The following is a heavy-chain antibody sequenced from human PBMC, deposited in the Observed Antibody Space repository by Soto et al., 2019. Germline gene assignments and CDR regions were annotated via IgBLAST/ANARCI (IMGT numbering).Heavy chain of an antibody. CDR3: ARDSGGTTVAFGMDV. CDR1: GGTFSSYA. D-gene: IGHD4-17*01. J-gene: IGHJ6*02. V-gene: IGHV1-69*01. Sequence: QVQLVQSGAEVKKPGSSVKVSCKASGGTFSSYAISWVRQAPGQGLEWMGGIIPIFGTANYAQKFQGRVTITAEESTSTAYMELSSLRSEDTAVYFCARDSGGTTVAFGMDVWGQGIKVTVSS. CDR2: IIPIFGTA.